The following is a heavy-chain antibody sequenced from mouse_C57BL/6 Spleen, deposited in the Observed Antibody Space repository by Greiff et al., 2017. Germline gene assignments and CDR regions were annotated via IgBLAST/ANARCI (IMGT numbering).Heavy chain of an antibody. CDR2: IYPGDGDT. V-gene: IGHV1-82*01. Sequence: VQLQQSGPELVKPGASVKISCKASGYAFSSSWMNWVKQRPGKGLEWIGRIYPGDGDTNYNGKFKGKATLTADKSSSTAYMQLSSLTSEDSAVYFCARQGASRGYYFDYWGQGTTLTVSS. J-gene: IGHJ2*01. CDR1: GYAFSSSW. CDR3: ARQGASRGYYFDY. D-gene: IGHD3-1*01.